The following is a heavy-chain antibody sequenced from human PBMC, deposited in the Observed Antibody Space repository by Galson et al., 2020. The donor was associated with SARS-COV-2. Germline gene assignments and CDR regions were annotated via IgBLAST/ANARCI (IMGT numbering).Heavy chain of an antibody. D-gene: IGHD1-26*01. V-gene: IGHV3-33*01. CDR3: TRDVGTSDGAPVYVVGLDV. CDR2: IWHHGSKP. J-gene: IGHJ6*02. Sequence: AGSLRLSCAASGFTFSSYGMHWVLQAPGKGLEWVAGIWHHGSKPYYVHSVNGRFTISRDDSKTTLYLQMNSLRAGDTAVYYCTRDVGTSDGAPVYVVGLDVGGQGSTVTGAS. CDR1: GFTFSSYG.